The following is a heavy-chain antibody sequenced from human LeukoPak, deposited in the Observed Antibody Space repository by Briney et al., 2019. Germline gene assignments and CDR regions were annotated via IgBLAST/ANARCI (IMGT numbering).Heavy chain of an antibody. CDR2: IIPILGIA. CDR1: GGTFSSYA. Sequence: ASVMVSCKASGGTFSSYAISWVRQAPGQGLEWMGRIIPILGIANYAQKFQGRVTITADKSTSTAYMELSSLRSEDTAVYYCAIFPPRRARGVVIGNNWFDPWGQGTLVTVSS. J-gene: IGHJ5*02. D-gene: IGHD3-10*01. CDR3: AIFPPRRARGVVIGNNWFDP. V-gene: IGHV1-69*04.